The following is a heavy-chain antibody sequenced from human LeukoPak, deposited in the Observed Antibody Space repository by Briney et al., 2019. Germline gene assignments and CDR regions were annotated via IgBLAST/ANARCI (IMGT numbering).Heavy chain of an antibody. D-gene: IGHD3-16*02. CDR1: GFTFSSYG. CDR3: AKATRDYVWGSYRYTWFDP. Sequence: GGSLRLSCAASGFTFSSYGMSWVRQAPGKGLEWVSGISGSGDSTYYADSVKGRFTISRDNSKNTLYLQMNSLRAEDTAVYYCAKATRDYVWGSYRYTWFDPWGQGTLVTVSS. V-gene: IGHV3-23*01. J-gene: IGHJ5*02. CDR2: ISGSGDST.